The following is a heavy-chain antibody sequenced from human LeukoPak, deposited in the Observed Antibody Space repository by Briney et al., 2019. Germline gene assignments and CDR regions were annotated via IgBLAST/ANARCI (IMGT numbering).Heavy chain of an antibody. CDR3: ARDDGGWGPHHTADYYYYYGMDV. D-gene: IGHD6-19*01. J-gene: IGHJ6*02. Sequence: GGSLRLSCAASGFTFSNYWMSWVRQAPGKGPEWMGNIKEDGSETYYVDSVKGRFTISRDNAKNSLYLQMNSLRAEDTAVYYCARDDGGWGPHHTADYYYYYGMDVWGQGTTVTVSS. CDR2: IKEDGSET. CDR1: GFTFSNYW. V-gene: IGHV3-7*03.